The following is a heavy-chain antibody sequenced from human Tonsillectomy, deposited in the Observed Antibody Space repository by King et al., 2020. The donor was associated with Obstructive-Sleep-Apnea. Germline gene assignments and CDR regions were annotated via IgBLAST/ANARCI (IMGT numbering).Heavy chain of an antibody. J-gene: IGHJ4*02. Sequence: QLQESGPGLVRPSETLSLTCTVSGGSISSTSYYWGWIRQPPGKGLEWIGSISYSGSTYYNPSLKSRVTISIDTSKDQFSLTLSSVTAADTAVYYCARDPPDDGSGTYWAGYWGQGTLVTVSS. CDR3: ARDPPDDGSGTYWAGY. CDR1: GGSISSTSYY. V-gene: IGHV4-39*07. D-gene: IGHD3-10*01. CDR2: ISYSGST.